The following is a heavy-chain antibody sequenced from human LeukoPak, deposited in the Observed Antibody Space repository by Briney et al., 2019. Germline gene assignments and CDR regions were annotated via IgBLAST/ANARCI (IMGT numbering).Heavy chain of an antibody. D-gene: IGHD6-19*01. J-gene: IGHJ4*02. V-gene: IGHV1-18*01. CDR1: GYTFTSYG. Sequence: ASVKVSCKASGYTFTSYGISWVRRAPGQGLEWMGWISAYNGDTNYAQNLQGRVTMTTDTSTNTAYMELRSLRSDDTAVYYCARDFPGIAMAGTFDYWGQGTLVTVSS. CDR2: ISAYNGDT. CDR3: ARDFPGIAMAGTFDY.